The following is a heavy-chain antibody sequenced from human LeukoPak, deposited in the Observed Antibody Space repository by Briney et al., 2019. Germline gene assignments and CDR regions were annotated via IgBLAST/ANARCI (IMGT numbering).Heavy chain of an antibody. Sequence: SETLSLTCAVYGGSFSGYYWSWIRQPPGKGLEWIGEINHSGSTNYNPSLKSRVTISVDTSKNQFSLKLSSVTAADTAVYYCATGAAAGTVWFDPWGQGTLVTVSS. CDR1: GGSFSGYY. CDR3: ATGAAAGTVWFDP. D-gene: IGHD6-13*01. V-gene: IGHV4-34*01. CDR2: INHSGST. J-gene: IGHJ5*02.